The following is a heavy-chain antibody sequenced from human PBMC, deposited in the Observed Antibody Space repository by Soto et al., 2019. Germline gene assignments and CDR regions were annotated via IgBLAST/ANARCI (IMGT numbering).Heavy chain of an antibody. CDR1: GFTFSSYG. V-gene: IGHV3-30*03. CDR2: ISYDGSNK. Sequence: GGSLRLSCASSGFTFSSYGMHWVRQAPGKGLEWVAVISYDGSNKYYADSVKGRFTISRDNSKNTLYLQMNSLRAEDTAVYYCAREYPTATFDPWGQGTLVTVSS. J-gene: IGHJ5*02. D-gene: IGHD2-2*02. CDR3: AREYPTATFDP.